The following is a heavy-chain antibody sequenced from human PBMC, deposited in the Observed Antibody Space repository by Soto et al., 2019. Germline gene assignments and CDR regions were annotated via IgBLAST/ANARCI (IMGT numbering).Heavy chain of an antibody. CDR1: GFTFSNYA. D-gene: IGHD3-16*01. J-gene: IGHJ6*02. CDR2: ITNNWGST. Sequence: PGGSLRLSCSASGFTFSNYAIHWVRQAPGKGLEYVAAITNNWGSTKYADSVKGRFTISRDNSKNTLYLQMNSLRAEDTAVYYCAKDGDGDYVWGYYYYYYGMDVWGQATTVTVSS. CDR3: AKDGDGDYVWGYYYYYYGMDV. V-gene: IGHV3-64*04.